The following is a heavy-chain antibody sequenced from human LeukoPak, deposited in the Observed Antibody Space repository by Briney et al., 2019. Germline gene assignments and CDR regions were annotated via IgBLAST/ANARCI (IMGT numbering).Heavy chain of an antibody. V-gene: IGHV4-59*01. Sequence: SETLSLTCTVSGGSIRDYCWNWIRQPPGKELEWIGYTSDNGHTDYKPSLKSRVTISVDTSKNQFSLKLTSATAADTAIYYCARWHSHGRYFDYWGQGALVTVSS. CDR1: GGSIRDYC. D-gene: IGHD5-18*01. J-gene: IGHJ4*02. CDR3: ARWHSHGRYFDY. CDR2: TSDNGHT.